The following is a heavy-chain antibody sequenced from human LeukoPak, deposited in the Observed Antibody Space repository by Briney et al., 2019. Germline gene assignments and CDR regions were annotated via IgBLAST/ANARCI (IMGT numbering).Heavy chain of an antibody. CDR1: GFTFSGYS. D-gene: IGHD1-7*01. J-gene: IGHJ4*02. Sequence: GGSLRLSCAASGFTFSGYSMSWVRQAPGKGLEWVSAISSSGGANTYYADSVKGRFTISRDNSKNTLYLQMNGLRAEDTAVYYCAKLTGTADSWGQGTLVTVSS. CDR2: ISSSGGANT. V-gene: IGHV3-23*01. CDR3: AKLTGTADS.